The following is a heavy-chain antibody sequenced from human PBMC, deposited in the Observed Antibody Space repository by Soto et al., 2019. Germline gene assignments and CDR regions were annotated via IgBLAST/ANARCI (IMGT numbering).Heavy chain of an antibody. CDR1: GDSIRTSY. D-gene: IGHD6-13*01. CDR3: ARELSGGSSWYEFDS. CDR2: IHHTGSN. V-gene: IGHV4-59*01. Sequence: QVQLQESGPGLVKPSETLTLSCTVSGDSIRTSYWSWIRQPPGKGLEWIGFIHHTGSNNSNPTLKSRVTISADTSKSRFSLNVDSVTSGDTAVYYCARELSGGSSWYEFDSWGQGTLVTVSS. J-gene: IGHJ4*02.